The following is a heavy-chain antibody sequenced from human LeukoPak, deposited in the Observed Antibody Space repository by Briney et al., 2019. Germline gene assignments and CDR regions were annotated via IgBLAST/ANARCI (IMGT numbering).Heavy chain of an antibody. V-gene: IGHV1-69*13. J-gene: IGHJ3*02. CDR2: IIPIFGTA. CDR3: ARGGYYYDSSGYYYDDAFDI. Sequence: SVKVSCKASGGTFSSYAISWVRQAPGQGLEWMGGIIPIFGTANYAQKFQGRVTITADESTSTAYMELSSLRSEDTAVYYCARGGYYYDSSGYYYDDAFDIWGQGTMVTVSS. CDR1: GGTFSSYA. D-gene: IGHD3-22*01.